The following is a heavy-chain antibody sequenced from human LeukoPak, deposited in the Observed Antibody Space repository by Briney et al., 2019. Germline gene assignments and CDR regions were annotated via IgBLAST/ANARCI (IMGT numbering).Heavy chain of an antibody. CDR3: AREAPRGYSSW. Sequence: PGRSLRLTCAASGFTFSSYAMHWVRQAPGKGLEWVAVISYDGSNKYYADSVKGRFTISRDNSKNTLYLQMNSLRAEDTAVYYCAREAPRGYSSWWGQGTLVTVSS. CDR1: GFTFSSYA. CDR2: ISYDGSNK. D-gene: IGHD2-15*01. J-gene: IGHJ4*02. V-gene: IGHV3-30-3*01.